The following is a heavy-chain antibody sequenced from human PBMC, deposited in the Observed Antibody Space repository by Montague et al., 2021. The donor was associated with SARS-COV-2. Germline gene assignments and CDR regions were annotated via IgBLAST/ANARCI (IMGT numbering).Heavy chain of an antibody. CDR2: IYSGGST. CDR1: GFTVSSNY. V-gene: IGHV3-53*04. CDR3: ARDLTYGSGRSYYYYGMDV. D-gene: IGHD3-10*01. J-gene: IGHJ6*02. Sequence: SLRLSCAASGFTVSSNYMSWVRQTPGKGLEWVSVIYSGGSTYYADSVKGRFTISRHNSKNTLYLQMNSLRAEDTAVYYCARDLTYGSGRSYYYYGMDVWGPGTTVTVSS.